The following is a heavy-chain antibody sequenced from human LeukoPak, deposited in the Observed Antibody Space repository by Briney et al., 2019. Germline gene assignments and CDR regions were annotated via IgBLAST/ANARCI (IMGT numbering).Heavy chain of an antibody. CDR2: INYSGST. D-gene: IGHD3-22*01. CDR3: ASPRGDDSGGYYTWYFHH. V-gene: IGHV4-39*07. Sequence: PSETLSLTCTVSGDSISSSIYYWGCIRQPPGKGLEWIGSINYSGSTYYNPSLKSRVTISVDTSKNQFSLKVTSVTAADTAVYFCASPRGDDSGGYYTWYFHHWGQGILVTVSS. CDR1: GDSISSSIYY. J-gene: IGHJ1*01.